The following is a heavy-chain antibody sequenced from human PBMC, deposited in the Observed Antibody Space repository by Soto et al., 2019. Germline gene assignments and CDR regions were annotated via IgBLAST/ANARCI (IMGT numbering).Heavy chain of an antibody. CDR3: ARDQRIAAAETD. Sequence: QVQLVQSGAEVKKPGASVKVSCKASGYTFTSYYMHWVRQAPGQGLEWMGIINPSGGSTSYAQKFQGRVTMTRDTSTSTGYMELSSLRSEDTAVYYCARDQRIAAAETDWGQGTLVTVSS. D-gene: IGHD6-13*01. CDR1: GYTFTSYY. CDR2: INPSGGST. V-gene: IGHV1-46*01. J-gene: IGHJ4*02.